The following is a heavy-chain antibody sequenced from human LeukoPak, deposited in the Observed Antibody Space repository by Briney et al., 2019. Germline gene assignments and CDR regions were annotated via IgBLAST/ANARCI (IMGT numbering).Heavy chain of an antibody. J-gene: IGHJ4*02. Sequence: SETLSLTCTVSGGSISSYYWSWIRQPPGKGLEWVGYIYYSGSTNYNPSLKSRVTISVDTSKNQFSLKLSSVTAADTAVYYCARDGGTTGTRLQIDYWGQGTLVTVSS. CDR3: ARDGGTTGTRLQIDY. D-gene: IGHD1-1*01. V-gene: IGHV4-59*01. CDR2: IYYSGST. CDR1: GGSISSYY.